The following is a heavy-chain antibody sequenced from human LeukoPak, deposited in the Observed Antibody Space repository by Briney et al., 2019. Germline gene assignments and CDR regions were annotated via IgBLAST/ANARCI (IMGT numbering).Heavy chain of an antibody. V-gene: IGHV4-34*01. CDR3: ARGRTYYYDTSGYYPSIYYGMDV. CDR1: GGSFSGYY. J-gene: IGHJ6*02. CDR2: INHGEST. D-gene: IGHD3-22*01. Sequence: PSETLSLTCADSGGSFSGYYWYWIRQPPGKGLEWIGEINHGESTNYNASLKSRATFSVDTSKNQFSLKLTSVTAADTAVYYCARGRTYYYDTSGYYPSIYYGMDVWGQGTTVIVSS.